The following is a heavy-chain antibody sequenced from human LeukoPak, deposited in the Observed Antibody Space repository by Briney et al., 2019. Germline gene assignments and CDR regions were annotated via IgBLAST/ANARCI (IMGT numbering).Heavy chain of an antibody. J-gene: IGHJ4*02. CDR1: GFTFSSYS. Sequence: GGSLRLSCAASGFTFSSYSMNWVRQAPGKGLEWVSSISSSSSYIYYADSVKGRFTISRDNAKNSLYLQMNSLRAEDTAVYCCARDGGYSGCDYLFDYWGQGTLVTVSS. CDR3: ARDGGYSGCDYLFDY. D-gene: IGHD5-12*01. V-gene: IGHV3-21*01. CDR2: ISSSSSYI.